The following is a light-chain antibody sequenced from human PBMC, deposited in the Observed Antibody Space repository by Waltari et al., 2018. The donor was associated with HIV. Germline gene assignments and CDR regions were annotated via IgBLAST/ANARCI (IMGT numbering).Light chain of an antibody. J-gene: IGLJ1*01. CDR3: SSYGGSNVFYV. CDR2: EVN. Sequence: QSALTQPASVSGSPGQSISLSCTGTRSDIGGFKLVSWYQQHPGTAPQLIIYEVNQRPSGISNRFSGSQSGNTASLTISGLQAEDEAEYFCSSYGGSNVFYVFGSGTRVTVL. CDR1: RSDIGGFKL. V-gene: IGLV2-23*02.